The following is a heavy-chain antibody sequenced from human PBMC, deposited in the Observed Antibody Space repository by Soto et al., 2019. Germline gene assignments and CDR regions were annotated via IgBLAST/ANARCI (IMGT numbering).Heavy chain of an antibody. CDR1: GFTFSSYA. CDR3: AKDYSSGWPVMCSVDY. D-gene: IGHD6-19*01. CDR2: ISGSGGST. J-gene: IGHJ4*02. V-gene: IGHV3-23*01. Sequence: PVGSLRLSCAASGFTFSSYAMSWVRQAPGKGLEWVSAISGSGGSTYYADSVKGRFTISRDNSKNTLYLQMNSLRAEDTAVYYCAKDYSSGWPVMCSVDYWGQGTLVTVSS.